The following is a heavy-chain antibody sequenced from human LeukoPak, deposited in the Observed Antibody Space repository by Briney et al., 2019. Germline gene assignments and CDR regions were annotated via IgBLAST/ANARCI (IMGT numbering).Heavy chain of an antibody. CDR2: INSDGSST. CDR1: GFTFSSYW. D-gene: IGHD5-12*01. CDR3: ARARPSMWIDY. J-gene: IGHJ4*02. V-gene: IGHV3-74*01. Sequence: GGSLRLSCAASGFTFSSYWMHWVRQAPGKGLVWVSRINSDGSSTSYADSVKGRFTISRDNAKNTLYLQMNSLRAEDTAVYYCARARPSMWIDYWGQGTLVTVSS.